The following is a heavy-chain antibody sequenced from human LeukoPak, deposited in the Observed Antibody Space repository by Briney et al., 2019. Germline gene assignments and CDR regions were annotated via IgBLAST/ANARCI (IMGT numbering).Heavy chain of an antibody. CDR3: ARVQDATYYYDSSGDDAFDI. D-gene: IGHD3-22*01. J-gene: IGHJ3*02. V-gene: IGHV4-59*01. CDR1: GGSISSYY. CDR2: IYYSGST. Sequence: SETLSLTCTVSGGSISSYYWSWIRQPPGKGLEWIGYIYYSGSTNYNPSLKGRVTISVDTSKNQFSLKLSSVTAADTAVYYCARVQDATYYYDSSGDDAFDIWGQGTMVTVSS.